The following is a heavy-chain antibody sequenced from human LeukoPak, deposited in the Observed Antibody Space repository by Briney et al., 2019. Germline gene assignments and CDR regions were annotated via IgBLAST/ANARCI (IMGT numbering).Heavy chain of an antibody. CDR3: ASIRGTLGY. CDR2: IKNKANSYIT. CDR1: GFTFSDHF. V-gene: IGHV3-72*01. D-gene: IGHD1-26*01. J-gene: IGHJ4*02. Sequence: GGSLRLSCAASGFTFSDHFMDWVRQAPGKGLEWVGRIKNKANSYITQYAASMEGRFTISRDDSKNSLYLQMSSLKTEDTAMYYCASIRGTLGYWGQGTVITVSS.